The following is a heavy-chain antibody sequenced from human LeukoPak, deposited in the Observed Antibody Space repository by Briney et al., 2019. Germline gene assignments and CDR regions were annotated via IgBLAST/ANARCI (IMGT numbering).Heavy chain of an antibody. CDR2: IIPIFGTA. CDR1: GGTFSSYA. CDR3: ARVGALRSSPSDY. D-gene: IGHD3-3*01. Sequence: SVKVSCKASGGTFSSYAISWVRQAPGQGLEWMRGIIPIFGTANYAQKFQGRVTITADKSTSTAYMELSSLRSEDTAVYYCARVGALRSSPSDYWGQGTLVTVSS. J-gene: IGHJ4*02. V-gene: IGHV1-69*06.